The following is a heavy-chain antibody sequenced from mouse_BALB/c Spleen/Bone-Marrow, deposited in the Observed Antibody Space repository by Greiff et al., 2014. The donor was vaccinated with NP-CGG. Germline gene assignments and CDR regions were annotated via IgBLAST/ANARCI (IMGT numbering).Heavy chain of an antibody. CDR2: ISSGSSTI. Sequence: EVKVVESGGGLVQPGGSRKLSCAASGITFSSFGMHWVRQAPEKGLEWDAYISSGSSTIYYADTVKGRFTISRDNPKNTLFLQMTSLRSEDTAMYYCARDYGYAMDYWGQGTSVTVSS. CDR3: ARDYGYAMDY. V-gene: IGHV5-17*02. D-gene: IGHD1-1*01. J-gene: IGHJ4*01. CDR1: GITFSSFG.